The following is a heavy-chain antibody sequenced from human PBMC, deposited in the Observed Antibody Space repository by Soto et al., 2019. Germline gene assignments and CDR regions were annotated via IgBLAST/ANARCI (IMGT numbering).Heavy chain of an antibody. Sequence: QVQLVESGGGVVQPGRSLRLSCAASGISFSSYAVHWVRHAPGKGLEWVSVISYDGSYEYYADSVKGRFTISRDKSNNTVFLQMNSLRAEDTAVYYCAKLSCSGGSCKDGDYWGQGTLVTVSS. CDR2: ISYDGSYE. CDR3: AKLSCSGGSCKDGDY. CDR1: GISFSSYA. J-gene: IGHJ4*02. D-gene: IGHD2-15*01. V-gene: IGHV3-30*18.